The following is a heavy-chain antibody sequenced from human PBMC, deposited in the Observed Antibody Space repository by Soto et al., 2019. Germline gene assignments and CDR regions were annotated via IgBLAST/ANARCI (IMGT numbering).Heavy chain of an antibody. CDR2: ISAYNGNT. V-gene: IGHV1-18*04. Sequence: QVQLVQSGAEVKKPGASVKVSCKASGYTFTSYGISWVRQAPGQGLEWLGWISAYNGNTNYAQKLQGRVTMTTDTSTSTAYMELRSLRSDDTAVYYCARGDLDTAMDAYYYYGMDVWGQGTTVTVSS. J-gene: IGHJ6*02. CDR1: GYTFTSYG. CDR3: ARGDLDTAMDAYYYYGMDV. D-gene: IGHD5-18*01.